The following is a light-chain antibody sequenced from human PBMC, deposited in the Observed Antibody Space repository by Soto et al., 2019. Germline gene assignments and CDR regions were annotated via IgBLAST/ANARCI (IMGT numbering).Light chain of an antibody. CDR3: QQYGLSPFT. CDR2: GAS. J-gene: IGKJ4*01. CDR1: QSVSSN. Sequence: DIVLTQSPGTLSLSPGERATLSRRASQSVSSNLAWYQQKPGQAPRLLIYGASSRATGIPDRFSGSGSGTDITLTIRRLGPEDSTVYFCQQYGLSPFTFGRGTKVDIK. V-gene: IGKV3-20*01.